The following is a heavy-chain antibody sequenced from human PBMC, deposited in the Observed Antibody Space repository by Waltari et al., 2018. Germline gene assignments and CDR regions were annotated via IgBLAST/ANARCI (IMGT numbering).Heavy chain of an antibody. V-gene: IGHV4-34*01. Sequence: QVQLQQWGAGLLKPSETLSLTCAVYGGSFSGYYWSWIRQPPGKGLEWIGEINHSGSTNYNPSLKSRVTISVDTSKNQFSLKLSSVTAADTAVYYCARIAVAARPGPFDYWGQGTLVTVSS. CDR2: INHSGST. D-gene: IGHD6-6*01. J-gene: IGHJ4*02. CDR1: GGSFSGYY. CDR3: ARIAVAARPGPFDY.